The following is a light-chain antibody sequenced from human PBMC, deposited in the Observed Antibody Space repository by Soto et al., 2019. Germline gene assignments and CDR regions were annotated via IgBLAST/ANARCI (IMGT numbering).Light chain of an antibody. V-gene: IGKV3-20*01. CDR3: QQYGSSWT. CDR1: QSVSSSF. Sequence: ESVLTQPPGTLSLSPGERATLSCRASQSVSSSFLAWYQQRPGQAPRLLIYGASSRATGIPDRFSGSGSGTDFTLTISRLEPEDFAVYYCQQYGSSWTVGQGTKVDIK. CDR2: GAS. J-gene: IGKJ1*01.